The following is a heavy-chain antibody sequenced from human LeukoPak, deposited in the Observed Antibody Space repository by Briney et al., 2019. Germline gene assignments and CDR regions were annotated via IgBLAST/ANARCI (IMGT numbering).Heavy chain of an antibody. CDR3: ARFGESYGMDV. V-gene: IGHV4-59*01. D-gene: IGHD3-10*01. CDR1: GGSISSYY. J-gene: IGHJ6*02. CDR2: IYYSGST. Sequence: PSETLSLTCTVSGGSISSYYWSWIRQPPGKGLEWIGYIYYSGSTNYNPSLKSRVTISVDTSKNQFSLKLSSVTAADAAVYYCARFGESYGMDVWGQGTTVTVSS.